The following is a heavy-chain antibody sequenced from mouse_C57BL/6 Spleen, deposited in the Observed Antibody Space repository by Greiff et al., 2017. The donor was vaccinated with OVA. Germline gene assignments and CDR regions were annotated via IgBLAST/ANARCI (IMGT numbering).Heavy chain of an antibody. J-gene: IGHJ4*01. CDR3: ARRARFSQGAMDY. Sequence: VQLQQSGPELVKPGASVKIPCKASGYTFTDYNMDWVKQSHGKSLEWIGDINTNNGGTIYNQKFKGKATLTVDKSSSTAYMELRSLTSEDTAVYYCARRARFSQGAMDYWGQGTSVTVSS. D-gene: IGHD3-3*01. CDR2: INTNNGGT. CDR1: GYTFTDYN. V-gene: IGHV1-18*01.